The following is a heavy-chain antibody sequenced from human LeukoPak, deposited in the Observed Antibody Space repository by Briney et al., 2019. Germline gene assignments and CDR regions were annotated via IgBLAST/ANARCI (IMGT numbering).Heavy chain of an antibody. CDR1: GFTFSNYY. Sequence: PGGSLRLSCAASGFTFSNYYMSWIRHAPGKGLGWVSYINTIGTTIYYADSLKGRFTISRDNAKNSLSLQMDSLRAEDTAVYYCARGRPEGSYYFDYWGQGTLVTVSS. CDR2: INTIGTTI. V-gene: IGHV3-11*01. J-gene: IGHJ4*02. D-gene: IGHD1-14*01. CDR3: ARGRPEGSYYFDY.